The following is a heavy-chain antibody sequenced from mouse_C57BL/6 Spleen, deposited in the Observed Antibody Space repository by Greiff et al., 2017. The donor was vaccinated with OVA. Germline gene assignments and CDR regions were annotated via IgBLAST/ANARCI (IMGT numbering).Heavy chain of an antibody. CDR3: ARNAIYYDGSSYGNYAMDY. CDR2: IWTGGGT. D-gene: IGHD1-1*01. Sequence: QVQLKESGPGLVAPSQSLSITCTVSGFSLTSYAISWVRQPPGKGLEWLGVIWTGGGTNYNSALKSRLSISKDNSKSQVFLKMNSLQTDDTARYYCARNAIYYDGSSYGNYAMDYWGQGTSVTVSS. CDR1: GFSLTSYA. V-gene: IGHV2-9-1*01. J-gene: IGHJ4*01.